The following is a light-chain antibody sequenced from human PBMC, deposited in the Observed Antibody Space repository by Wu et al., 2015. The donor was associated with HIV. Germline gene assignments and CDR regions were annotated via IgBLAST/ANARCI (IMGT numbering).Light chain of an antibody. V-gene: IGKV1-39*01. CDR2: AAY. CDR1: QNIARY. CDR3: QQSYSSPGLN. J-gene: IGKJ4*01. Sequence: DVLLTQSPSFLSASVGDSVTITCRASQNIARYLNWYQQRPGEAPKLLMYAAYSLQNGVPSSFSATASGTVFTLTISSLQPEDFATYYCQQSYSSPGLNFGGGSKVE.